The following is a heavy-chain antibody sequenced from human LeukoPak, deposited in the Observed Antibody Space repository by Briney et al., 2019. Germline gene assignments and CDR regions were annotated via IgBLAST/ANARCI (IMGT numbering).Heavy chain of an antibody. D-gene: IGHD2-15*01. Sequence: GESLKISCKDSGNNFGSYWIGWVRQMPGKGLEWMGLIYPDDSDTRYNPSFQGQVTISADKSISTAYLQWSSLKASDTAVYYCARLGGYCSGGTCWYFQHWGQGTLVTVSS. J-gene: IGHJ1*01. V-gene: IGHV5-51*01. CDR1: GNNFGSYW. CDR2: IYPDDSDT. CDR3: ARLGGYCSGGTCWYFQH.